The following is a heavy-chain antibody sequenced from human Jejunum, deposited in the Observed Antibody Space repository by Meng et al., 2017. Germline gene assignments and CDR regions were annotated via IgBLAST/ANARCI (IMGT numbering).Heavy chain of an antibody. CDR1: GGSISRGVYY. D-gene: IGHD3-10*01. CDR2: ISYSGST. V-gene: IGHV4-31*03. Sequence: VQLVASGRGLLMPSQTLAITCTVSGGSISRGVYYLNWLRQKLGKGLEWIGYISYSGSTYYNPSLKSRVTTSLDTSKNQFSLNLSSVTAADTAVYYCARDRFSTGSSKWFDPWGQGTLVTVSS. CDR3: ARDRFSTGSSKWFDP. J-gene: IGHJ5*02.